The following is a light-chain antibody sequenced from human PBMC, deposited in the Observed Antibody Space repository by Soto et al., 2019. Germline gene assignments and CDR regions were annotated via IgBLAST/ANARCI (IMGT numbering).Light chain of an antibody. CDR2: KAS. V-gene: IGKV1-5*03. Sequence: DIQMTQSPSTLSASVGDRVTITCRASQSISSWLAWYQQKPGKAPKLLISKASSLESGVPSRFSGSGSGTEFTLTISSLQPDDFATHYCQQYNSYSKTFGQGTKVEIK. CDR3: QQYNSYSKT. J-gene: IGKJ1*01. CDR1: QSISSW.